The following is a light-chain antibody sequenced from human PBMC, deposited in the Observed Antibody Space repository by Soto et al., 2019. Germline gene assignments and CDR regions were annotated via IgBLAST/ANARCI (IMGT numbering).Light chain of an antibody. CDR1: QSVTSRY. Sequence: EIVLTQSPGTLSLSPGERATLSCRASQSVTSRYFAWYQQKPGQAPRLLIYDTSSRATGIPDRFSGSGSGTDFTLTIRRLEPEDFAVYYCQQYGSSYPWTFGQGTKVDIK. V-gene: IGKV3-20*01. J-gene: IGKJ1*01. CDR2: DTS. CDR3: QQYGSSYPWT.